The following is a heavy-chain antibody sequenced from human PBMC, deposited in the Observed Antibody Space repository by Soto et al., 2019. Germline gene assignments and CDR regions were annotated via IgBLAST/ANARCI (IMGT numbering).Heavy chain of an antibody. J-gene: IGHJ6*02. CDR3: ARGSVVVVAADLGMDV. CDR2: IIPIFGTA. Sequence: SVKVSCKASGGTFSSYAISWARQAPGQGLEWMGGIIPIFGTANYAQKFQGRVTITADESTSTAYMELSSLRSEDTAVYYCARGSVVVVAADLGMDVWGQGTTVTVSS. V-gene: IGHV1-69*13. D-gene: IGHD2-15*01. CDR1: GGTFSSYA.